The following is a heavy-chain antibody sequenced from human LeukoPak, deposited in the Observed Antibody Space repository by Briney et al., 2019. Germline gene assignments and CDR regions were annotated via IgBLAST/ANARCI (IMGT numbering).Heavy chain of an antibody. CDR2: IYYSGST. CDR3: AREMTTVTTFDY. Sequence: SETLSLTCTVSGGSIGSYYWSWIRQPPGKGLEWIGYIYYSGSTNYNPSLKSRVTISVDTSKNHFSLRLSSVTAADTAVYYCAREMTTVTTFDYWGQGTLVTVSS. J-gene: IGHJ4*02. V-gene: IGHV4-59*01. CDR1: GGSIGSYY. D-gene: IGHD4-17*01.